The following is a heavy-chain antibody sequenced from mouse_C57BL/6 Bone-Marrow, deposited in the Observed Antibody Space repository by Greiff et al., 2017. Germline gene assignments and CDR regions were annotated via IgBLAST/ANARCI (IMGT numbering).Heavy chain of an antibody. V-gene: IGHV1-82*01. Sequence: QVQLQQSGPELVKPGASVKISCKASGYAFSSSWMHWVKQRPGQGLEWIGRIYPGDGDTNYNGKFKGKATLTADKSSSTAYMQLSSLTSEDSAVDFCARSRLWYYLDYWGQGTTLTVSS. CDR1: GYAFSSSW. J-gene: IGHJ2*01. CDR2: IYPGDGDT. D-gene: IGHD1-1*02. CDR3: ARSRLWYYLDY.